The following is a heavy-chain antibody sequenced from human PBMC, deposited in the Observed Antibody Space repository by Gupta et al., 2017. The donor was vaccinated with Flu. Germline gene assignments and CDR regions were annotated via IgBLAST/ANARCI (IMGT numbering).Heavy chain of an antibody. V-gene: IGHV3-7*04. J-gene: IGHJ4*02. Sequence: EVQLVESGGGLVQPGGSLRLSCEVSGFIFRSYWMSWVRQAPGKGLEWVANINQDGSEKHYVDSVKGRFTISRDNAKNSLFLQMNSLRVEDTAVYYCGRGLGADHSNYVADQWGQGTLVTVSS. D-gene: IGHD4-4*01. CDR2: INQDGSEK. CDR3: GRGLGADHSNYVADQ. CDR1: GFIFRSYW.